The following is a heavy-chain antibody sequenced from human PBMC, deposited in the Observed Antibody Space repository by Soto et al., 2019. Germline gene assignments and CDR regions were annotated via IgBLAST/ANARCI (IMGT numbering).Heavy chain of an antibody. CDR3: ARERQLVPFDY. Sequence: QVQLVESGGGVVQPGRSLRLSCAASGFTFSSYAMHWVRQAPGKGLEWVAVISYDGSNKYYADSVKGRFTISRDNSKNTLYLQMNILRAEDTAVYYCARERQLVPFDYWGQGTLVTVSS. D-gene: IGHD6-6*01. V-gene: IGHV3-30-3*01. J-gene: IGHJ4*02. CDR2: ISYDGSNK. CDR1: GFTFSSYA.